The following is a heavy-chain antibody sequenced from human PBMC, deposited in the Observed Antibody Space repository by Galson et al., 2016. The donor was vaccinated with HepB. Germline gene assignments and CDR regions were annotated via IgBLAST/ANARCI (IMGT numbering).Heavy chain of an antibody. Sequence: SLRLSCAASGFTFNSYAMSWVRQAPGKGLEWVAGISASGQTTSYADSVTGRFTITRDNSKNTLNLEMNKLRVDDTAVYYCVKDRRYGDYVGWFDPWGQGTPVIVSS. J-gene: IGHJ5*02. CDR2: ISASGQTT. V-gene: IGHV3-23*01. CDR1: GFTFNSYA. D-gene: IGHD4-17*01. CDR3: VKDRRYGDYVGWFDP.